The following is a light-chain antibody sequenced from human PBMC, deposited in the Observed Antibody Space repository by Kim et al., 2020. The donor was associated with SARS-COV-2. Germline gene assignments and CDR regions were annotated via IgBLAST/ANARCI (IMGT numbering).Light chain of an antibody. Sequence: LSPGERAPLSCRASQSVSSSYLAWYQQKPGQAPRLLIYGASSRATGIPDRFSGSGSGTDFTLTISRLEPEDFAVYYCQQYGSSPTFGGGTKVDIK. CDR2: GAS. CDR1: QSVSSSY. CDR3: QQYGSSPT. J-gene: IGKJ4*01. V-gene: IGKV3-20*01.